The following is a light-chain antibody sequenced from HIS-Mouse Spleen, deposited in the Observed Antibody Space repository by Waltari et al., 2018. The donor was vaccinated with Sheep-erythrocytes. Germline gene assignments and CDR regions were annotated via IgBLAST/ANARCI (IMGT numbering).Light chain of an antibody. Sequence: QSALTQPRSVSGSPGQSVTISCTATSSDVGGYNYVSWYQQHPGKAPQLMIYDVSKRPSGVPDRFSGSKSGNTASLTISGLQAEDEADYYCCSYAGSYNHVFATGTKVTVL. CDR2: DVS. J-gene: IGLJ1*01. CDR3: CSYAGSYNHV. V-gene: IGLV2-11*01. CDR1: SSDVGGYNY.